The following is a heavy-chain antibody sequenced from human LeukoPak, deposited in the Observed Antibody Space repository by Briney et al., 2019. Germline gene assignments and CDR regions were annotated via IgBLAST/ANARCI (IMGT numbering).Heavy chain of an antibody. J-gene: IGHJ4*02. CDR3: ARDPAAGIDY. CDR1: GYTFTGYY. CDR2: INPNSGGT. V-gene: IGHV1-2*02. D-gene: IGHD6-13*01. Sequence: ASVKVSCKASGYTFTGYYMHWVRQAPGQGLEWMGWINPNSGGTNYAQKFQGRVTMTRDTSTSTAYMELRSLRSDDTAVYYCARDPAAGIDYWGQGTLVTVSS.